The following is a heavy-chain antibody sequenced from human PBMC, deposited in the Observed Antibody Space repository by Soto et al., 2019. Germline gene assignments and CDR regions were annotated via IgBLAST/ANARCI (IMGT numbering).Heavy chain of an antibody. CDR3: ANPRAANFDY. V-gene: IGHV2-5*02. CDR2: IYWDDDE. D-gene: IGHD6-6*01. J-gene: IGHJ4*02. Sequence: QITLKESGPTLVKPTQTLTLTCTFSGFSLSTSGVGVGWIRQPPGQALEWLALIYWDDDERYSPSLKSRLAITKDTSKNQVVPTMTNMDPVDTATYYYANPRAANFDYWGQGSLVTVSS. CDR1: GFSLSTSGVG.